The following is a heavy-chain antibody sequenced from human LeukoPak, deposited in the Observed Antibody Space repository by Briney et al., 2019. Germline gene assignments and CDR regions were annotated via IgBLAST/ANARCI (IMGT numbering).Heavy chain of an antibody. V-gene: IGHV3-30-3*01. D-gene: IGHD6-13*01. J-gene: IGHJ4*02. Sequence: GGSLRLSCAASGFTFSSYAMHWVRQAPGKGLEWVAVISYDGSNKYYADSVKGRFTISRDNSKNTLYLQMNSLRAEDTAVYYCAGYSSSWDHYYFDYWGQGTLVTVST. CDR2: ISYDGSNK. CDR1: GFTFSSYA. CDR3: AGYSSSWDHYYFDY.